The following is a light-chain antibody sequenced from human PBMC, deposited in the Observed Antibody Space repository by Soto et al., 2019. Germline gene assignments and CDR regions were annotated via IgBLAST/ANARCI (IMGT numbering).Light chain of an antibody. J-gene: IGKJ1*01. CDR1: QSVSNNY. CDR3: QQYDKWPPT. CDR2: GAS. V-gene: IGKV3-20*01. Sequence: EIVLTQSPGTLSLSPGERATLSCRASQSVSNNYLAWYQQKPGQAPRLLIYGASNRATGIPDRFSGSGSGTEFTLTISSLQSEDFAVYYCQQYDKWPPTFGQGTKVDIK.